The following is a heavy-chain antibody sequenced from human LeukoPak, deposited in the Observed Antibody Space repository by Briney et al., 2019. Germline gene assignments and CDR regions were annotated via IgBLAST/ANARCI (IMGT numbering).Heavy chain of an antibody. Sequence: SETLSLTCAVYGGSFSGYYWSWIRQPPGKGLEWIGEINHSGSTNYNPSLKSRVTISVDTSKNQFSLKLSSVTAADTAVYYCARVRLRIVVTYAFDIWGQGTMVTVSS. CDR1: GGSFSGYY. CDR3: ARVRLRIVVTYAFDI. CDR2: INHSGST. V-gene: IGHV4-34*01. J-gene: IGHJ3*02. D-gene: IGHD3-22*01.